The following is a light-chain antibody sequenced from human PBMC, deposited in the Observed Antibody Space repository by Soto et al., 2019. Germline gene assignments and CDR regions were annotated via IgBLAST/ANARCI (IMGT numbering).Light chain of an antibody. CDR2: DAS. J-gene: IGKJ1*01. Sequence: EIVMTQSPATLSVSPGEGATLSCRASQSVNSNLAWYQQKPGQAPRLLIYDASARATGISVRFSGSGSETEFTLTISSLQSEDFAVYHCQHYNSWPRTWTFGQGTKVDIK. V-gene: IGKV3-15*01. CDR1: QSVNSN. CDR3: QHYNSWPRTWT.